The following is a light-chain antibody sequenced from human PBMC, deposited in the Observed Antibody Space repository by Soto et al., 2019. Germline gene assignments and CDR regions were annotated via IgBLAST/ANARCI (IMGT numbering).Light chain of an antibody. CDR2: DTS. CDR1: QSVSGY. CDR3: QQRGDWELT. J-gene: IGKJ4*01. V-gene: IGKV3-11*01. Sequence: EIVLTQSPATLSLSPGERATLSCRASQSVSGYLAWYQQKPGQAPRLLIYDTSNRAAGIPARFSGGGSWTDFTLTISSLEADDSAVYYCQQRGDWELTFGGGTKVEI.